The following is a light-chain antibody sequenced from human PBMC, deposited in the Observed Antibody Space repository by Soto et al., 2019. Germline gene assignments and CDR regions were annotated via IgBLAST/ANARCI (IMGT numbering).Light chain of an antibody. V-gene: IGLV2-23*01. CDR1: SSDVGSYNL. J-gene: IGLJ2*01. CDR3: CSDAAEGV. Sequence: QSALTQPASVSGSPGQSITISCTGTSSDVGSYNLVSWYQQHPGKAPKLMIYEGSKRPSGVSNRFSGSKSGNTASLTISGLQTEDEADYYCCSDAAEGVFGGGTKVTVL. CDR2: EGS.